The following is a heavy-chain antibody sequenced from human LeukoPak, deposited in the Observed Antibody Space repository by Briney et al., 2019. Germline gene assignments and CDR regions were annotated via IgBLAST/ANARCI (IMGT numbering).Heavy chain of an antibody. CDR2: ISSSSSYI. J-gene: IGHJ4*02. D-gene: IGHD6-19*01. CDR3: AKDFELAVAGIGY. Sequence: TGGSLRLSCAASGFTFSSYSMNWVRQAPGKGLEWVSSISSSSSYIYYADSVKGRFTISRDNAKNSLYLQMNSLRAEDTALYYCAKDFELAVAGIGYWGQGTLVTVSS. V-gene: IGHV3-21*04. CDR1: GFTFSSYS.